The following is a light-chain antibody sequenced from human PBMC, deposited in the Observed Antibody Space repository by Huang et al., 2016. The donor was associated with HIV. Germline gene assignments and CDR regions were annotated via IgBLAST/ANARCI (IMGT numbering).Light chain of an antibody. V-gene: IGKV3D-15*01. CDR3: QHYNNWPPWT. J-gene: IGKJ1*01. CDR2: GAS. Sequence: EIVMTQSPATLSGSPGERATLSCRASQGVRYNIAWYQQKPGQTPRLLIHGASTRATGIAAKFSGRGSGTDFTLTITSLQPEDSAVYYCQHYNNWPPWTFGPGTQVEI. CDR1: QGVRYN.